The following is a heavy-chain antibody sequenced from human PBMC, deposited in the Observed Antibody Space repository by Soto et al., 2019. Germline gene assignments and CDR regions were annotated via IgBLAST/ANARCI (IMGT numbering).Heavy chain of an antibody. Sequence: GGSLRLSCAASGFTFSSYAMSWVRQAPGNGLEWVSAICYDGSNKYYADSAKGRFTISRDNSKNTLYLQMNSLRAEDTAVYYCARDLYSSSWYLAHKYYYYGMDVWGQGTTVTVSS. V-gene: IGHV3-33*08. CDR1: GFTFSSYA. CDR2: ICYDGSNK. CDR3: ARDLYSSSWYLAHKYYYYGMDV. D-gene: IGHD6-13*01. J-gene: IGHJ6*02.